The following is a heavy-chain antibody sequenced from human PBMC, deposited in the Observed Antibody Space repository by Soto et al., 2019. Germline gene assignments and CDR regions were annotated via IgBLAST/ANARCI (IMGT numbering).Heavy chain of an antibody. J-gene: IGHJ4*02. V-gene: IGHV3-30-3*01. Sequence: QVQLVESGGGVVQPGRSLRLSCAASGFTFSSYAMHWVRQAPGKGLEWVAVISYDGSNKYYADSVKGRFTISRDNSKNLLYMQMNSRRADDTAGYYCARDGNYCDYEPSPFDYWGQGTLVTVSS. CDR2: ISYDGSNK. CDR3: ARDGNYCDYEPSPFDY. CDR1: GFTFSSYA. D-gene: IGHD4-17*01.